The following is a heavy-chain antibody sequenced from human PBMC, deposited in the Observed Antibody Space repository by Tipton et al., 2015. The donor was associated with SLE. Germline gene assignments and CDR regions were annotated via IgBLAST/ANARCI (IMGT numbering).Heavy chain of an antibody. CDR2: IFFSGST. CDR3: ARSRDKTTDAFDV. Sequence: TLSLTCSVSGGSISTGTYYWTWVRQPPGKGLEWIGYIFFSGSTEYNPPLKSRLTMSVDTSENHFSLRLSSLTAADTAVYYCARSRDKTTDAFDVWGQGRMVAVSS. J-gene: IGHJ3*01. CDR1: GGSISTGTYY. V-gene: IGHV4-31*03. D-gene: IGHD1/OR15-1a*01.